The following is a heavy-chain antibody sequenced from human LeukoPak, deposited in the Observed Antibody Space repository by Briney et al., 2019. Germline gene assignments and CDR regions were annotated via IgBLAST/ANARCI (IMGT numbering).Heavy chain of an antibody. D-gene: IGHD5-18*01. Sequence: SQTLSLTCTVSGGSISSGSYNWSWIRQPAGKGLEWIGRIYTSGSTNYNPSLKSRVTISVDTSKNQFSLKLSSVTAADTAVYYCAGGIQLWPRIGPGYYYGMDVWGQGTTVTVSS. V-gene: IGHV4-61*02. CDR1: GGSISSGSYN. CDR2: IYTSGST. J-gene: IGHJ6*02. CDR3: AGGIQLWPRIGPGYYYGMDV.